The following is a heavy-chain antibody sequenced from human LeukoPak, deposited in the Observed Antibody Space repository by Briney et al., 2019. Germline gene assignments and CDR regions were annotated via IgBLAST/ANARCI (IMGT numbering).Heavy chain of an antibody. D-gene: IGHD3-3*01. CDR2: IDSDGSGT. CDR1: GLTLSGYW. J-gene: IGHJ4*02. CDR3: ARGRYYFEY. V-gene: IGHV3-74*01. Sequence: GGSLRLSCSASGLTLSGYWMHWVRQIPGKGLVWVSRIDSDGSGTSYADSVKGRFTISRDDVKNMLYLQMNNLRAEDTAVYYCARGRYYFEYWGQGTLVTVSS.